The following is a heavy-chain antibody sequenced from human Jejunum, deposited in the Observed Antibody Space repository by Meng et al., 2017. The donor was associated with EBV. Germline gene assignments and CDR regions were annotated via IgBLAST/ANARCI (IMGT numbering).Heavy chain of an antibody. J-gene: IGHJ4*02. D-gene: IGHD5-12*01. CDR3: AHSPMRTSSSGYPRGFDY. CDR1: GVSLTTSGVG. Sequence: QIPLKESGPTLVKPTQTLTLTCTFSGVSLTTSGVGVGWIRQPPGKAPEWLALIYWDDDKRYSPSLKSRLTITKDTSKNQVVLTMTNMDPVDTGTYFCAHSPMRTSSSGYPRGFDYWGQGTLVTVSS. CDR2: IYWDDDK. V-gene: IGHV2-5*02.